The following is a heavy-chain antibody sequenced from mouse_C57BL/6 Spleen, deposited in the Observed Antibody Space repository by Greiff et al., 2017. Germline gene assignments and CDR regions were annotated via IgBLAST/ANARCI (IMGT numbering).Heavy chain of an antibody. D-gene: IGHD2-3*01. Sequence: VHVKQSGPELVKPGASVKIPCKASGYTFTDYNMDWVKQSHGKSLEWIGDINPNNGGTIYNQKFKGKATLTVDKSSSTAYMELRSLTSEDTAVYYCARSDDGYSAWFAYWGQGTLVTVSA. CDR2: INPNNGGT. CDR1: GYTFTDYN. J-gene: IGHJ3*01. CDR3: ARSDDGYSAWFAY. V-gene: IGHV1-18*01.